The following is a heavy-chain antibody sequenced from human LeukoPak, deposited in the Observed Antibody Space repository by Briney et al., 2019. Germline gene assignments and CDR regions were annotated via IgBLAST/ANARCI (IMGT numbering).Heavy chain of an antibody. Sequence: GGTLRLSCAASGFTFSSYAMSWVRQAPGKGLEWVSFIYSDNTHYSDSVKGRFTISRDNSKNTLYLQMNSLRAEDTAVYYCARRAGAYSHPYDYWGQGTLVTVSS. CDR3: ARRAGAYSHPYDY. CDR1: GFTFSSYA. J-gene: IGHJ4*02. D-gene: IGHD4/OR15-4a*01. V-gene: IGHV3-53*01. CDR2: IYSDNT.